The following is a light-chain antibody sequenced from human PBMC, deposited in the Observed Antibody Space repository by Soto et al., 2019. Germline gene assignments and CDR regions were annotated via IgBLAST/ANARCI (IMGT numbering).Light chain of an antibody. CDR3: QQYNSFPT. CDR1: QSVSSW. V-gene: IGKV1-5*01. J-gene: IGKJ1*01. Sequence: DIQLTLSPSTLSASVGDSVTITCRASQSVSSWLAWYQQKPGRAPRLLIYDASKLEAGVPSRFSGSGSETELSLTISSLQPDDFATYFCQQYNSFPTFGQGTRVEIK. CDR2: DAS.